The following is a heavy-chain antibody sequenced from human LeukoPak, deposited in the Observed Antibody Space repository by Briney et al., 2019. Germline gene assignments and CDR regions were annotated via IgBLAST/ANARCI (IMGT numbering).Heavy chain of an antibody. CDR2: FSATDGSA. V-gene: IGHV3-23*01. J-gene: IGHJ3*01. Sequence: GGSLRLSCAASGFTFSTYCMTWVHQAPGKGLEWVSAFSATDGSAQYAESVKGRFTISRDNSKNSLYLQMNSLRDEDTAVYYCAKARIAAAGTGAFDVWGQGTMVTVSS. CDR3: AKARIAAAGTGAFDV. D-gene: IGHD6-13*01. CDR1: GFTFSTYC.